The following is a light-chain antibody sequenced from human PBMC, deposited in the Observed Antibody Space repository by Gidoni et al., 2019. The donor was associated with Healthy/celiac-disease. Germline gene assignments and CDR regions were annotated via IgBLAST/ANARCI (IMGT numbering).Light chain of an antibody. Sequence: IVMTQSTRSLTVTTGEPASITCRSSQSLLPSNGYNYLDWYLQKPGPSPQLLIYLGSNRASGVPDSFSGSGSCTDFTLKISRVEAEDVGVYYCMQALQTKVTFXPXTKVDIK. CDR2: LGS. V-gene: IGKV2-28*01. CDR3: MQALQTKVT. J-gene: IGKJ3*01. CDR1: QSLLPSNGYNY.